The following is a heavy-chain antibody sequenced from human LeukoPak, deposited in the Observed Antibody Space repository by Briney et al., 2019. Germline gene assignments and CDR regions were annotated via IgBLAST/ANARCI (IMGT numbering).Heavy chain of an antibody. CDR2: MNPNSGNT. CDR1: GYTFTSYD. D-gene: IGHD2-2*01. Sequence: ASVKVSCKASGYTFTSYDINWVRQATGQGLEWMGWMNPNSGNTGYAQKFQGRVTMTRNTSISTAYVELSSLRSEDTAVYYCARGSRIVVVPADNYGFDPWGQGTLVTVSS. CDR3: ARGSRIVVVPADNYGFDP. J-gene: IGHJ5*02. V-gene: IGHV1-8*01.